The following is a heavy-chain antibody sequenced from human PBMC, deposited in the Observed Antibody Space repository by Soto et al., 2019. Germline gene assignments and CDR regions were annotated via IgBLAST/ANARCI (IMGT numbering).Heavy chain of an antibody. J-gene: IGHJ5*02. CDR3: ARAREDYDFWSGYFAYNWFDP. D-gene: IGHD3-3*01. Sequence: LRLSCAASGFTFSSYSMNWVRQAPGKGLEWVSSISSSSSYIYYADSVKGRFTISRDNAKNSLYLQMNSLRAEDTAVYYCARAREDYDFWSGYFAYNWFDPWGQGTLVTVSS. CDR2: ISSSSSYI. CDR1: GFTFSSYS. V-gene: IGHV3-21*01.